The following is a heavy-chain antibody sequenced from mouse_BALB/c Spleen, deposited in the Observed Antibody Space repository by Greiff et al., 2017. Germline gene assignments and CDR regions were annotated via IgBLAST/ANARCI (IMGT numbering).Heavy chain of an antibody. V-gene: IGHV5-6-5*01. J-gene: IGHJ1*01. CDR1: GFTFSSYA. Sequence: EAKLVESGGGLVKPGGSLKLSCAASGFTFSSYAMSWVRQTPEKRLEWVASISSGGSTYYPDSVKGRFTISRDNARNILYLQMSSLRSEDTAMYYCARDGNYPWYFDVWGAGTTVTVSS. D-gene: IGHD2-1*01. CDR3: ARDGNYPWYFDV. CDR2: ISSGGST.